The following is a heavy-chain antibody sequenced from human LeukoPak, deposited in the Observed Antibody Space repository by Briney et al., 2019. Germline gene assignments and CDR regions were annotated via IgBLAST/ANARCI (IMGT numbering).Heavy chain of an antibody. CDR3: XRGXPDISFGVAGEAFDI. Sequence: GGSLRLSCAASGFTFSDYYMSWIRQAPGKGLEWVSYISSSGSTIYYADSVKGRFTISRDNAKNSLYMQMNRLRDEDTAVYYXXRGXPDISFGVAGEAFDIWGQGTMVTVSS. CDR1: GFTFSDYY. CDR2: ISSSGSTI. J-gene: IGHJ3*02. V-gene: IGHV3-11*04. D-gene: IGHD3-3*01.